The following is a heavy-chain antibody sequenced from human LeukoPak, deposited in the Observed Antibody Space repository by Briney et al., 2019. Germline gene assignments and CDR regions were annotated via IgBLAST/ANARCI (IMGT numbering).Heavy chain of an antibody. J-gene: IGHJ6*03. CDR2: IKQDGSEK. V-gene: IGHV3-7*01. Sequence: GGSLRLSCAASEFTFSNYWMSWVRQAQGKGLEGVANIKQDGSEKHYVDSVKGRFTISRDNAKNSLFLQMNSLRAEDTAVYYCARVKQQLVRLLGRDTTYYYYYYIDVWGKGTTVTVSS. D-gene: IGHD6-13*01. CDR1: EFTFSNYW. CDR3: ARVKQQLVRLLGRDTTYYYYYYIDV.